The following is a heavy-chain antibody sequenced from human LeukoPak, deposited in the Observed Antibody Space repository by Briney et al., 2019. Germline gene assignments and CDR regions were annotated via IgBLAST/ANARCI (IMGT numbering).Heavy chain of an antibody. CDR1: GYTLTELS. J-gene: IGHJ3*02. CDR2: FDPEDGET. D-gene: IGHD6-13*01. V-gene: IGHV1-24*01. CDR3: ATTISSHIAAASGVAFDI. Sequence: ASVKVSCKVSGYTLTELSMHWVRQAPGKGLEWMGGFDPEDGETIYAQKFQGRVTMTEDTSTDTAYMELSSLRSEDTAVYYCATTISSHIAAASGVAFDIWGQGTMVTVPS.